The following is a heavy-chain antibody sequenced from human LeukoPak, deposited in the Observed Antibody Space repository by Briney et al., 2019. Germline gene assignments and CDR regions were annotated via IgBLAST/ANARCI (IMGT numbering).Heavy chain of an antibody. CDR1: GFTFSSYA. CDR2: ISYDGSNK. D-gene: IGHD5-18*01. V-gene: IGHV3-30-3*01. CDR3: ARRRQLCLDY. Sequence: GGSLRLSWAASGFTFSSYAMHWVRQAPGKGLEWVAVISYDGSNKYYADSVKGRFTISRDNSKNTLYLQMNSLRAEDTAVYYCARRRQLCLDYWGQGTLVTVSS. J-gene: IGHJ4*02.